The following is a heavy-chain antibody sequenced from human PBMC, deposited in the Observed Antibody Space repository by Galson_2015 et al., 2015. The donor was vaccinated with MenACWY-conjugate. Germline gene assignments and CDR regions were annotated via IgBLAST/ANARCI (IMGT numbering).Heavy chain of an antibody. CDR3: ARTSGYNIPKGFDY. Sequence: SLRLSCAASGFTFSKNWMSWVRQAPGKGLEWVANIKQDGSEKYYVDSVKGRFTISRDNAKNSLYLQMNSLRAEDTAVYFCARTSGYNIPKGFDYWGQGTLVTVSS. D-gene: IGHD5-12*01. J-gene: IGHJ4*02. V-gene: IGHV3-7*03. CDR2: IKQDGSEK. CDR1: GFTFSKNW.